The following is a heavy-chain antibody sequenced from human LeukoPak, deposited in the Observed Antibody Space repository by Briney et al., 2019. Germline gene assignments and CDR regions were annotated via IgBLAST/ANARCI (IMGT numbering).Heavy chain of an antibody. CDR1: GFTVSSYY. J-gene: IGHJ4*01. V-gene: IGHV3-53*05. CDR2: FYVGGPT. D-gene: IGHD6-19*01. Sequence: GGSLRLSCAASGFTVSSYYMNWVRQAPGKGLEWDSVFYVGGPTYYADSVQGRFTISRDNSKNTVDLQMSSLRPEDTAVYYCARGAGWNFYEYWGHGTLVTVSS. CDR3: ARGAGWNFYEY.